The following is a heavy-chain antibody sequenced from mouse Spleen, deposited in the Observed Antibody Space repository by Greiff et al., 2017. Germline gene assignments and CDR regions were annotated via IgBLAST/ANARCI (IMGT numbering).Heavy chain of an antibody. CDR1: GFNIKDYY. V-gene: IGHV14-1*02. Sequence: EVKLMESGAELVRPGALVKLSCKASGFNIKDYYMHWVKQRPEQGLEWIGWIDPENGNTIYDPKFQGKASITADTSSNTAYLQLSSLTSEDTAVSYCARSDYYGSSYRNFDDWGEGTTVTVSS. J-gene: IGHJ1*01. CDR2: IDPENGNT. CDR3: ARSDYYGSSYRNFDD. D-gene: IGHD1-1*01.